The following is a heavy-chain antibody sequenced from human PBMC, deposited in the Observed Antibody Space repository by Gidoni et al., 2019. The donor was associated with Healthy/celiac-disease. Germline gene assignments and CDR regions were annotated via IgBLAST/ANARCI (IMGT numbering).Heavy chain of an antibody. CDR3: ARDLRITIFGVVISGHRYYYGMDV. D-gene: IGHD3-3*01. J-gene: IGHJ6*02. V-gene: IGHV3-30-3*01. Sequence: QVQLVESGGGVVQPGRSLRLSCAASGLTFSSYAMHWVRQAPGKGLEWVAVISYDGSNKYYADSVKGRFTISRDNSKNTLYLQMNSLRAEDTAVYYCARDLRITIFGVVISGHRYYYGMDVWGQGTTVTVSS. CDR2: ISYDGSNK. CDR1: GLTFSSYA.